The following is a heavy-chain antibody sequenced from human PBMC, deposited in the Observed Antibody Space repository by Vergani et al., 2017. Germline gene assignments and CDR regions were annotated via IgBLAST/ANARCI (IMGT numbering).Heavy chain of an antibody. V-gene: IGHV4-59*01. CDR3: ASYQASSSYNWFDP. D-gene: IGHD6-6*01. Sequence: QVQLQESGPGLVKPSETLSLTCTVSGGSISSYYWSWIRQPPGKGLEWIGYIYYSGSTNYKPSLKSRVTISVDTSKNQFSLKLSSVTAADTAVYYCASYQASSSYNWFDPWGQGTLVTVSS. J-gene: IGHJ5*02. CDR2: IYYSGST. CDR1: GGSISSYY.